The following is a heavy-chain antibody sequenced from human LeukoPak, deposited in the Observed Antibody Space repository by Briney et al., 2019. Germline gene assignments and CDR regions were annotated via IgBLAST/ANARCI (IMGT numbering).Heavy chain of an antibody. CDR3: AKWHGSGSYDY. CDR2: ISGSGDST. D-gene: IGHD3-10*01. J-gene: IGHJ4*02. V-gene: IGHV3-23*01. CDR1: GVTFSGYA. Sequence: GGSLRLSCAASGVTFSGYAMSWVGQAPGKGLEWVSDISGSGDSTYYADSVKGRFTISRDNSKNTLYLQMNRLRAEDTAVYYCAKWHGSGSYDYWGQGTLVTVSS.